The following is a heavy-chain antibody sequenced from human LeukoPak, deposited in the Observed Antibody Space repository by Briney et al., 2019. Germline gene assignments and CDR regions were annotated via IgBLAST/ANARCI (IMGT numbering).Heavy chain of an antibody. V-gene: IGHV3-23*01. Sequence: GGSLRLSCAASGFTFSSYAMSWVRQAPGKGLEWVSAISGSGGSTYYADSVKGRFTISRDNSKNTLYLQMNSLRAEDTAVYYCAKVDNPRGLILEQRTPFDYWGQGTLVTVSS. D-gene: IGHD1/OR15-1a*01. J-gene: IGHJ4*02. CDR2: ISGSGGST. CDR1: GFTFSSYA. CDR3: AKVDNPRGLILEQRTPFDY.